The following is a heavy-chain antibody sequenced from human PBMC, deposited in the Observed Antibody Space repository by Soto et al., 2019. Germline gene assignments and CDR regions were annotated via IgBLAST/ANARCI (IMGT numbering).Heavy chain of an antibody. CDR1: GGSISSGDYY. J-gene: IGHJ5*02. V-gene: IGHV4-30-4*01. Sequence: QMQLQESGPGLVKPSQTLSLTCTVSGGSISSGDYYWSWIRQPPGKGLEWIGYIYYSGSTNYNPSLKSRVTTSVDTSKNQFSLKLSSVTAADTAVYYCARVRGRLLRFDPWGQGTLVTVSS. CDR3: ARVRGRLLRFDP. D-gene: IGHD2-15*01. CDR2: IYYSGST.